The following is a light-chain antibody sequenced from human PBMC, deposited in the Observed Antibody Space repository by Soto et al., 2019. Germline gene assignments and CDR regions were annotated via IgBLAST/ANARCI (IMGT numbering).Light chain of an antibody. V-gene: IGKV3-15*01. CDR1: QSISSN. CDR2: GAS. Sequence: EIVMTQSPATLSVSPGERATLSCRASQSISSNLAFYHHKPGQAPRLLIYGASTRATGIPARFSGSGSGTEFTLTISSLQSEDFAVYYCQQYNNWPKTFGQGTKVDIK. CDR3: QQYNNWPKT. J-gene: IGKJ1*01.